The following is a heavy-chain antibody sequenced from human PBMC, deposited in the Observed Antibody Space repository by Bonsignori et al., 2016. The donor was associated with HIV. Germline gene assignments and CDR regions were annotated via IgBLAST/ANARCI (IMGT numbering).Heavy chain of an antibody. J-gene: IGHJ5*02. Sequence: SETLSLTCTVSGGSLSNYYWSWIRQPAGKGLEWIGRIYPSGSTNYNPSLKGRATMSLDTSNNQFSLKLTSVIAADTAVYYCARRGSGWFDPWGQGTLVTVSS. CDR1: GGSLSNYY. CDR2: IYPSGST. CDR3: ARRGSGWFDP. V-gene: IGHV4-4*07.